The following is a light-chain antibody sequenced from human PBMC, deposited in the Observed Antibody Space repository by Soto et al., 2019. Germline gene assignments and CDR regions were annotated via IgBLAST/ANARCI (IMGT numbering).Light chain of an antibody. CDR3: HQYGSSPRT. J-gene: IGKJ1*01. Sequence: TQSPSTLSVSPGERATLSCRASQNVGGYLAWYQQKPGQAPRLLIYDTSTRATGIPARFSGSGSGTDFTLTISRLEPEDFAVYYCHQYGSSPRTFGQGTKVDIK. CDR2: DTS. CDR1: QNVGGY. V-gene: IGKV3-20*01.